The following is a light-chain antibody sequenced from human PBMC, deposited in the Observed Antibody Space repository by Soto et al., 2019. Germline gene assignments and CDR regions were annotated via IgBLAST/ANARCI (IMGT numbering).Light chain of an antibody. V-gene: IGLV1-47*01. CDR3: ASWDDSLSGVV. Sequence: QSVLTQPPSASGTPGQRVTISCSGNSSNIGSNYVFWYRQLPGTAPKLLIHRNNQWPSGVPDRFSGSKSGTAASLAISGLRSEDEADYYCASWDDSLSGVVFGGGTQLTV. CDR2: RNN. CDR1: SSNIGSNY. J-gene: IGLJ2*01.